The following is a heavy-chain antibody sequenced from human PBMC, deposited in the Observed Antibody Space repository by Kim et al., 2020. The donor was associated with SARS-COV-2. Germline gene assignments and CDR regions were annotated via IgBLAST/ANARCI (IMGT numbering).Heavy chain of an antibody. CDR3: ARGGNIESPPGY. Sequence: SETLSLTCTVSGASISRYYWSWIRQPPGKGLEWIGYSGSTNYNPSLRGRVTMSVDTSTNQFSLKLSSVTAADTAVYFCARGGNIESPPGYWGQGTLVTVSS. V-gene: IGHV4-59*01. D-gene: IGHD3-16*02. CDR1: GASISRYY. J-gene: IGHJ4*02. CDR2: SGST.